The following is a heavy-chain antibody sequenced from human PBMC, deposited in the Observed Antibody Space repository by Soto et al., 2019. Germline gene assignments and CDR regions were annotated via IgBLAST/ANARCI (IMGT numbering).Heavy chain of an antibody. V-gene: IGHV3-48*03. Sequence: GGSLRLSCAASGFTFSSYEMNWVRQAPGKGLEWVSYISSSGSTIYYADSVKGRFTISRDNAKKSLYLQMNSLRAEDTAVYYCVGVRRDGYNYWGQGTLVTVSS. J-gene: IGHJ1*01. D-gene: IGHD5-12*01. CDR3: VGVRRDGYNY. CDR1: GFTFSSYE. CDR2: ISSSGSTI.